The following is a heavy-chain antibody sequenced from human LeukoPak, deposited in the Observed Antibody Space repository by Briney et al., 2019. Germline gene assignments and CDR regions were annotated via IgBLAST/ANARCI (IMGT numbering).Heavy chain of an antibody. CDR1: GFTFSNYG. Sequence: GGSLRLSCSASGFTFSNYGMHWVRQAPGKGLEWLALIWSDGSNTYFADSVKGRFSISRDNSNNTLYLQINGLRAEDTAVYYCARARRSGSGSYCPDYWGQGTLVTVSS. CDR2: IWSDGSNT. CDR3: ARARRSGSGSYCPDY. D-gene: IGHD3-10*01. J-gene: IGHJ4*02. V-gene: IGHV3-33*08.